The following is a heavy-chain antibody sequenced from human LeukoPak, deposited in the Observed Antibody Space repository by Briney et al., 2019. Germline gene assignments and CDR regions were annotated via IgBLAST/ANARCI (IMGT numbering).Heavy chain of an antibody. D-gene: IGHD5-24*01. Sequence: GGSLRLSCAASRFTFSTYGMHWVRQAPGKGLEWVAVISYDGSNKYYADSVKGRFTISRDNSKNTLYLQMNSLRAEDTAVYYCAKGMMIEMATIAHYYGMDVWGQGTTVTVSS. V-gene: IGHV3-30*18. J-gene: IGHJ6*02. CDR3: AKGMMIEMATIAHYYGMDV. CDR1: RFTFSTYG. CDR2: ISYDGSNK.